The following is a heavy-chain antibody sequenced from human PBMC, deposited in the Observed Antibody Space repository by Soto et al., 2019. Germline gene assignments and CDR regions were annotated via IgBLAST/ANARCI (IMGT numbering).Heavy chain of an antibody. CDR3: ARDRTLYYYDSSGSRRNAFDI. D-gene: IGHD3-22*01. Sequence: QVQLVQSGAEVKKPGSSVKVSCKASGGTFSSYAISWVRQAPGQGLEWMGGIIPIFGTANYAQKFQGRVTITAVESTSTAYMELSSLRSEDTAVYYCARDRTLYYYDSSGSRRNAFDIWGQGTMVTVSS. J-gene: IGHJ3*02. V-gene: IGHV1-69*01. CDR2: IIPIFGTA. CDR1: GGTFSSYA.